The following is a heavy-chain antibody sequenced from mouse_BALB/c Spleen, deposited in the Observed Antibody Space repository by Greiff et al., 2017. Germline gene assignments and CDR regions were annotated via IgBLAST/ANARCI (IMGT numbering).Heavy chain of an antibody. CDR3: ARFDGTAWFAY. V-gene: IGHV1-7*01. CDR1: GYTFTSYW. CDR2: INPSTGYT. D-gene: IGHD4-1*01. Sequence: VQRVESGAELAKPGASVKMSCKASGYTFTSYWMHWVKQRPGQGLEWIGYINPSTGYTEYNQKFKDKATLTADKSSSTAYMQLSSLTSEDSAVYYCARFDGTAWFAYWGQGTLVTVSA. J-gene: IGHJ3*01.